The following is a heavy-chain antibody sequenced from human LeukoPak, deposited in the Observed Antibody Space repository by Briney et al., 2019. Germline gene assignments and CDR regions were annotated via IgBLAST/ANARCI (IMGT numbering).Heavy chain of an antibody. CDR3: ARARGYGSGGFFDY. CDR1: GFTVSSNY. Sequence: GGSLRLSCAASGFTVSSNYMSWVGQAPGKGLEWVAVISYDGSNKYYADSVKGRFTISRDNSKNTLYLQMNSLRAEDTAVYYCARARGYGSGGFFDYWGQGTLVTVSS. CDR2: ISYDGSNK. D-gene: IGHD3-10*01. V-gene: IGHV3-30-3*01. J-gene: IGHJ4*02.